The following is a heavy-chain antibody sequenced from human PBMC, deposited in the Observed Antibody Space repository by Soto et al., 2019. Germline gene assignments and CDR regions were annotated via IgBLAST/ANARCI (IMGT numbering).Heavy chain of an antibody. J-gene: IGHJ4*02. Sequence: EVQLVESGGGLVKPGGSLRLYCVASGFTFSTTWMNCVRQAPGKGLEWVGRIGSKTEGGTTNYAAPVKGRFTISRDDSKNTLYLQRDSLKSEDTAVYYCTTGSYRNSGSWGQGILVTVSS. D-gene: IGHD6-19*01. CDR2: IGSKTEGGTT. CDR3: TTGSYRNSGS. CDR1: GFTFSTTW. V-gene: IGHV3-15*07.